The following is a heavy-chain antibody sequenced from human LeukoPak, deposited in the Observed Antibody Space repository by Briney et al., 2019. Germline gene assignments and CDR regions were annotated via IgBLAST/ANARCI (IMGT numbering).Heavy chain of an antibody. CDR1: GFTLSSYW. V-gene: IGHV3-7*03. D-gene: IGHD4-17*01. CDR3: ARVMHDHGYYTSPNFDY. Sequence: GGSLRLSCEASGFTLSSYWMSWVRQAPGKGLEWVANIKQDGSEKHYVDSVKGGFTISRDNAKNSLDMQMNSLRAEDTAVYYCARVMHDHGYYTSPNFDYWGQGTLVTVSS. J-gene: IGHJ4*02. CDR2: IKQDGSEK.